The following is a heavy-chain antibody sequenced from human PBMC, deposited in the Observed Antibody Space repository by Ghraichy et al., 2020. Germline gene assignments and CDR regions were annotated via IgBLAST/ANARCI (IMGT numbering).Heavy chain of an antibody. D-gene: IGHD3-10*01. J-gene: IGHJ5*02. CDR3: ARGHRGFGELSSFDP. CDR1: GGSFSGYY. V-gene: IGHV4-34*01. Sequence: SETLSLTCAVYGGSFSGYYWSWIRQPPGKGLEWIGEINHSGSTNYNPSLKSRVTISVDTSKNQFSLKLSSVTAADTAVYYCARGHRGFGELSSFDPWGQGTLVTVSS. CDR2: INHSGST.